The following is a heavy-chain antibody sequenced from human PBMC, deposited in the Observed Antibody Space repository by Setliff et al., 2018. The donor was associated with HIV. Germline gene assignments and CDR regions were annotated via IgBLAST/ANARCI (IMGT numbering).Heavy chain of an antibody. CDR3: ASDSPTARFEELEDHYYYFMDV. D-gene: IGHD3-10*01. J-gene: IGHJ6*03. CDR1: GGPFTSA. V-gene: IGHV1-69*13. CDR2: IIPIFGTA. Sequence: SVNVSCKASGGPFTSAFNWVRQVPGQGLEWMGGIIPIFGTANYAQNFGGRVTITADQSTSTSYLQLNSLRFEDTAIYYCASDSPTARFEELEDHYYYFMDVWGKGTTVTVSS.